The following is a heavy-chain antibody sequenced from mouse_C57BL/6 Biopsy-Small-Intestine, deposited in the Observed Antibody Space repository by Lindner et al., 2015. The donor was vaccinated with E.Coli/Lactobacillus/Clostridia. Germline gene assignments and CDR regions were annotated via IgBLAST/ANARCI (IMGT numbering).Heavy chain of an antibody. CDR3: ARGTRLDY. J-gene: IGHJ2*01. D-gene: IGHD3-3*01. CDR1: GYAFSSSW. V-gene: IGHV1-82*01. CDR2: IYPGDGDT. Sequence: VQLQESGPELVKPGASVKISCKASGYAFSSSWMNWVKQRPGEGLEWIGRIYPGDGDTNYNGKFKGKATLTADKSSSTAYMQLSSLTSEDSAVYFRARGTRLDYWGQGTTLTVSS.